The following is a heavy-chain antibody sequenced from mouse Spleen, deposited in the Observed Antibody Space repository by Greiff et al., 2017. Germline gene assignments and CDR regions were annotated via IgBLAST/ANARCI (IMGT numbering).Heavy chain of an antibody. CDR1: GYSFTGYY. CDR3: AREALFAY. Sequence: EVQLQQSGPELVKPGASVKISCKASGYSFTGYYMNWVKQSPEKSLEWIGEINPSTGGTTYNQKFKAKATLTVDKSSSTAYMQLKSLTSEDSAVYYCAREALFAYWGQGTLVTVSA. J-gene: IGHJ3*01. V-gene: IGHV1-42*01. CDR2: INPSTGGT.